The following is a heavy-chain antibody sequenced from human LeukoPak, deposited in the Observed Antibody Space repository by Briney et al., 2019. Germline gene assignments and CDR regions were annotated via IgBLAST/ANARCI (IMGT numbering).Heavy chain of an antibody. CDR2: IYPDDSDT. J-gene: IGHJ6*02. CDR3: ARGAYGPASSYNYYGMDV. CDR1: GYSFGNRW. V-gene: IGHV5-51*01. Sequence: GESLKISCKGSGYSFGNRWIGWVRQMPGKGLEWMGIIYPDDSDTIYSPSFEGQVTISADKSISTAYLQWSSLKASDTAMYYCARGAYGPASSYNYYGMDVWGQGSTVTVSS. D-gene: IGHD3-10*01.